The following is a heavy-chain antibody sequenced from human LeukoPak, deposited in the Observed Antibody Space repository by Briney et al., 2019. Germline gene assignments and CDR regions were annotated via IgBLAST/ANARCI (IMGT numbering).Heavy chain of an antibody. J-gene: IGHJ5*02. CDR2: GDQRGGT. CDR1: GDFISGSSHY. D-gene: IGHD2-8*01. V-gene: IGHV4-39*07. CDR3: AKNGQRGFSFDP. Sequence: SETLSLTCSVSGDFISGSSHYWGWIRQPPGKGLEWIGEGDQRGGTKYNPSLKSRVTISADSSKNQFSLKWYSVTAADTAVYYCAKNGQRGFSFDPWGQGSLVIVSS.